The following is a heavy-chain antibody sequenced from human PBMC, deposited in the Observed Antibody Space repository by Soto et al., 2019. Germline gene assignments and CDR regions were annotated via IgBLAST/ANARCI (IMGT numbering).Heavy chain of an antibody. D-gene: IGHD4-4*01. J-gene: IGHJ5*02. V-gene: IGHV4-4*07. Sequence: QVRLQESGPGLLKPSETLSLTCSVTGGSTSSDYWSWIRRPAGKGLEWIGRIYISGTTNYNPSLCGRVSTSIDTSKNQFSLELSALTTADTAVYYCAKEVSHSNFGRTSSSFDPWGPGTLVTVSA. CDR3: AKEVSHSNFGRTSSSFDP. CDR1: GGSTSSDY. CDR2: IYISGTT.